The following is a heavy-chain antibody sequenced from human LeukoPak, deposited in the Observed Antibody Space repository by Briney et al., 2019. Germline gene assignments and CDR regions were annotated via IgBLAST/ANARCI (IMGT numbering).Heavy chain of an antibody. Sequence: GASVKVSCKAPGNTFINYYIHWVRQAPGQGLEWMGWINPDSGGTNYAQKFQGRVTMTRDMSISTAYMELSRLRSDDTAVYYCARGPGDFDYWGQGTLVTVSS. J-gene: IGHJ4*02. D-gene: IGHD2-21*01. CDR3: ARGPGDFDY. CDR2: INPDSGGT. V-gene: IGHV1-2*02. CDR1: GNTFINYY.